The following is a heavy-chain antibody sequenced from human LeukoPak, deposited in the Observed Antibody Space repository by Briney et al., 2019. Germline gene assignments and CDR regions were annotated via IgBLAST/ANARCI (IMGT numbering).Heavy chain of an antibody. CDR3: ARGSYSSSWYGLRYYYYMDV. CDR1: GVSISSSNSY. D-gene: IGHD6-13*01. V-gene: IGHV4-39*01. Sequence: PSETLSLTCTVSGVSISSSNSYWGWIRQPPGKGLEWIGSIYYSGNTYYNASLKSQVSISIDTSKNQFSLKLSSVTAADTAVYYCARGSYSSSWYGLRYYYYMDVWGKGTTVTVSS. CDR2: IYYSGNT. J-gene: IGHJ6*03.